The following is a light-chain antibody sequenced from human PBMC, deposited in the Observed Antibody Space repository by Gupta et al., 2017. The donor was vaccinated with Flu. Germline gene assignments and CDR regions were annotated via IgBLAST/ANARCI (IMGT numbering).Light chain of an antibody. CDR1: SSDVGGYNH. CDR3: SSYTSSSTRV. CDR2: DVN. Sequence: QSALTQPASVSGSPGQSITISCTGTSSDVGGYNHVAWYQQHPGKAPKLLIYDVNNRPSGVSNRFSGSKSGNTASLSISGLQAEDEAQYYCSSYTSSSTRVFGGGTKVTVL. J-gene: IGLJ3*02. V-gene: IGLV2-14*01.